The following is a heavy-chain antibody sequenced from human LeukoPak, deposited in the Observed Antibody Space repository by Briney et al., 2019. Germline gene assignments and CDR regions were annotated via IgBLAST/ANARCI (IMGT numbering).Heavy chain of an antibody. D-gene: IGHD6-19*01. Sequence: PSETLSLTCTVYCGSISSYYWRLIRQPAGKGLEWSGLIYISGSTNDTPSLKSRVTMSVDTSKKQFSLKLSSVTAADTAVYYCARVSGWQFDYWGQGTLVTVSS. CDR3: ARVSGWQFDY. J-gene: IGHJ4*02. CDR1: CGSISSYY. CDR2: IYISGST. V-gene: IGHV4-4*07.